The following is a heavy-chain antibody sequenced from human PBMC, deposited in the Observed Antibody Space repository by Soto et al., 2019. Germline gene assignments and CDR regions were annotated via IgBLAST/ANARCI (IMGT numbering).Heavy chain of an antibody. CDR2: IYHSGST. J-gene: IGHJ4*02. D-gene: IGHD4-17*01. V-gene: IGHV4-4*02. Sequence: QVQLQESGPGLVKPSGTLSLTCAVSGGSISSSNWWSWVRQPPGKGLEWIGEIYHSGSTNHNPSPTSRVTISVDKSKDQFTLKLSSVTAADTAVYYCASSDYGDSFNRFDYWGQGTLVTVSS. CDR1: GGSISSSNW. CDR3: ASSDYGDSFNRFDY.